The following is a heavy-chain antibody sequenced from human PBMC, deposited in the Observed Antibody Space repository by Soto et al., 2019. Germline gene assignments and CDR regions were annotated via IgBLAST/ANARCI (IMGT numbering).Heavy chain of an antibody. CDR3: AAADGSSTSCYVLDAFDI. CDR1: GFTFTSSA. D-gene: IGHD2-2*01. J-gene: IGHJ3*02. Sequence: SVKVSCKASGFTFTSSAMQWVRQARGQRLEWIGWIIVGSGNTNYAQKFQERVTITRDMSTSTAYMELSSLRSEDTAMYYCAAADGSSTSCYVLDAFDIWGQGTMVTVSS. CDR2: IIVGSGNT. V-gene: IGHV1-58*02.